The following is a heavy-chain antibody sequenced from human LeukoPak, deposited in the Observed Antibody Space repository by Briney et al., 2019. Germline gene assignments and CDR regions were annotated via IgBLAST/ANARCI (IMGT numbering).Heavy chain of an antibody. CDR1: GFTFSSYG. Sequence: EGSLRLSCAASGFTFSSYGMHWVRQAPGKGLEWVAVISYDGSNKYYADSVKGRFTISRDNSKNTLYLQMNSLRAEDTAVYYCAKLRVAKDTAMGEYYFDYWGQGTLVTVSS. CDR3: AKLRVAKDTAMGEYYFDY. J-gene: IGHJ4*02. V-gene: IGHV3-30*18. D-gene: IGHD5-18*01. CDR2: ISYDGSNK.